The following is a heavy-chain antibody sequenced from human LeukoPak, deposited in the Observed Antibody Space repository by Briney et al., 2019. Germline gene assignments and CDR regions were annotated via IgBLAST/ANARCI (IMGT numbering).Heavy chain of an antibody. CDR1: GYNFTSYW. CDR3: ARRLQSTYYYAMDV. Sequence: GESLKISCKGSGYNFTSYWIGWARQMPGKGLEWMGIIYPGDSDTRYSPSFQGQVTISADESISTAYLQWSSLKASDTAIYYCARRLQSTYYYAMDVWGQGTTVTVSS. V-gene: IGHV5-51*01. CDR2: IYPGDSDT. J-gene: IGHJ6*02. D-gene: IGHD4-11*01.